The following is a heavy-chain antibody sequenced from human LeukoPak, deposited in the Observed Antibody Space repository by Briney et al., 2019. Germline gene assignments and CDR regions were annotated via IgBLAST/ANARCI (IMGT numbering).Heavy chain of an antibody. J-gene: IGHJ4*02. Sequence: GASVKVSCKASGYTFTSYGISWARQAPGQGHEWMGWISAYNGNTNYPQKLQGRFTMTTDTSTSTACMELRSLRSDDTAVYYCARDRLWNGYHVFDYWGQGTLVTVAS. CDR1: GYTFTSYG. CDR2: ISAYNGNT. CDR3: ARDRLWNGYHVFDY. D-gene: IGHD3-3*01. V-gene: IGHV1-18*01.